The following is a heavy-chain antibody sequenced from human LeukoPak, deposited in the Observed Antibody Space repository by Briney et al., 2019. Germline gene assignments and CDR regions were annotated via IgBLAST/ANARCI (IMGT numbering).Heavy chain of an antibody. CDR3: ARKSRADY. CDR1: GYSFPTDW. J-gene: IGHJ4*02. V-gene: IGHV5-51*01. CDR2: IYPGDSET. Sequence: GESLKISCMGSGYSFPTDWIGGVRQMPGKGLEWMGIIYPGDSETRYSPSFQGQVTISADKSISTAYLQWSRLKASDTAMYYCARKSRADYWGQGTLVTVSS.